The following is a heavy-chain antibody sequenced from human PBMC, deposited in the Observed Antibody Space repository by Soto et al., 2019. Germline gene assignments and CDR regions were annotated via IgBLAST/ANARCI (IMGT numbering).Heavy chain of an antibody. CDR3: ARDQTYYYGSGSHYWYFDL. V-gene: IGHV4-59*01. Sequence: KPSETLSLTCTVSGGSISSYYWSWIRQPPGKGLEWIGYIYYSGSTNYNPSLKSRVTISVDTSKNQFSLKLSSVTAADTAVYYCARDQTYYYGSGSHYWYFDLWGRGTLVTVSS. CDR2: IYYSGST. CDR1: GGSISSYY. D-gene: IGHD3-10*01. J-gene: IGHJ2*01.